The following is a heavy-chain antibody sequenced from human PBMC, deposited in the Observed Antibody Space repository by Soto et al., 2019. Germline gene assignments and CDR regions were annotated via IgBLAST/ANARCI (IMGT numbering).Heavy chain of an antibody. CDR1: GFTFSSYG. V-gene: IGHV3-30*03. Sequence: QVQLVESGGGVGQPGRSLRLSCAASGFTFSSYGMHWVRQAPGKGLEWVAVISYDGSNKYYADSVKGRFTISRDNSKHPLYLQMNSLRAEDTAVYYCATHYYDSSGYYYAWGQGTLVTVS. CDR2: ISYDGSNK. D-gene: IGHD3-22*01. J-gene: IGHJ5*02. CDR3: ATHYYDSSGYYYA.